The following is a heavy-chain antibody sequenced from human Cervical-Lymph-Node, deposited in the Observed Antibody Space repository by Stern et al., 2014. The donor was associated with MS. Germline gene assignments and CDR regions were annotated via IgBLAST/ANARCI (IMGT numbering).Heavy chain of an antibody. V-gene: IGHV1-2*02. CDR1: GYIFTGYY. Sequence: VQLEASGAEVKKPGASVKVSCKTSGYIFTGYYIHWVRQAPGQGLEWMAWINPNTGGTKYAQKFQGRVTMSRDTSNSTAYVELSSLTSDDTAVYYCARDQRGITIFGVVTDYYYLGMDVWGQGTTVTVSS. CDR2: INPNTGGT. D-gene: IGHD3-3*01. CDR3: ARDQRGITIFGVVTDYYYLGMDV. J-gene: IGHJ6*02.